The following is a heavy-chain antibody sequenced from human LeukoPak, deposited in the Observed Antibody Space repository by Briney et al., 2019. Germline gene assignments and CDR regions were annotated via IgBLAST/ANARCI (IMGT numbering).Heavy chain of an antibody. CDR2: IYHSGST. Sequence: SETLSLTCAVSGGSISSGGYSWSWIRQPPGKGLEWIGYIYHSGSTYYNPSLKSRVTISVDRSKNQFSLKLSPVTAADTAVYYCARVSGGSGSYYYFDYWGQGTLVTVSS. CDR1: GGSISSGGYS. CDR3: ARVSGGSGSYYYFDY. V-gene: IGHV4-30-2*01. J-gene: IGHJ4*02. D-gene: IGHD3-10*01.